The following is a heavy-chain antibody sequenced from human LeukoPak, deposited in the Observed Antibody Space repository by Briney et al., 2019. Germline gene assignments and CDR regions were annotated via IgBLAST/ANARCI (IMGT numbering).Heavy chain of an antibody. V-gene: IGHV3-23*01. CDR1: GFTFSSYA. Sequence: GGSLRLSCAASGFTFSSYAMSWVRQAPGKGLEWVSAICGSGGSTYYTDSVKGRFTISRDNSKNTLYLQMNSLRAEDTAVYYCAKDLGDPMDIVVVVAADYWGQGTLVTVSS. CDR2: ICGSGGST. J-gene: IGHJ4*02. D-gene: IGHD2-15*01. CDR3: AKDLGDPMDIVVVVAADY.